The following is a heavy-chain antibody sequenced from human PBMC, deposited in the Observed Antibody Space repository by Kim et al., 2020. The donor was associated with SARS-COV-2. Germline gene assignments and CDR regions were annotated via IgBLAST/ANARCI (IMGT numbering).Heavy chain of an antibody. Sequence: IYHPESGRGQFAISRDNDKHSLFLQMNSLGAEDTAVYYCARGPNYSPFDYWGQGTLVTVSS. V-gene: IGHV3-11*04. CDR3: ARGPNYSPFDY. CDR2: I. D-gene: IGHD4-4*01. J-gene: IGHJ4*02.